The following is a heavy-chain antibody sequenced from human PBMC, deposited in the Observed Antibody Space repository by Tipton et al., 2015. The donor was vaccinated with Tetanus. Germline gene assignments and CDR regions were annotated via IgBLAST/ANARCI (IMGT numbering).Heavy chain of an antibody. J-gene: IGHJ5*02. CDR1: GGSMSGSGHY. CDR3: ARLREVVSRSGWAFDH. V-gene: IGHV4-39*02. Sequence: TLSLTCIVSGGSMSGSGHYGAWVRQSPGKGLEWIGSISYSGRTYYSPSLKSRVNMSVDTSKKDFSVRLGSVTAADTAVYFCARLREVVSRSGWAFDHWGQGILVTVSS. CDR2: ISYSGRT. D-gene: IGHD5/OR15-5a*01.